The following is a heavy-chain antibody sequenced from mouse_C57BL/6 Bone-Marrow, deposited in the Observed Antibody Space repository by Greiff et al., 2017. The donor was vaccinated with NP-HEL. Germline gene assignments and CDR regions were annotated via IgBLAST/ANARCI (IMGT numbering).Heavy chain of an antibody. CDR3: ASEDCYGSSPAWFAY. V-gene: IGHV1-64*01. D-gene: IGHD1-1*01. CDR2: IHPNCGST. CDR1: GYTFTSYR. Sequence: QVQLQQPGAELVKPGASVKLSCKASGYTFTSYRMHWVKQRPGQGLEWIGMIHPNCGSTNYNEKFKSKALLTVDKSSSTAYMHLSSLTAADSAASIGASEDCYGSSPAWFAYWGKGTMVTVSA. J-gene: IGHJ3*01.